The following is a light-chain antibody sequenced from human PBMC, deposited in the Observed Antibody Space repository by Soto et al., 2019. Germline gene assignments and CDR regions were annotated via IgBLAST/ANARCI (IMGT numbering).Light chain of an antibody. V-gene: IGLV2-14*01. CDR1: SSDFGDSTY. CDR2: DVN. CDR3: TSYTRSGLIV. J-gene: IGLJ1*01. Sequence: QSVLTQPASVSGSPGQSITVSCTGTSSDFGDSTYVSWYQQHPGKAPRLIIYDVNNRPSGVAARFSASRSGNTASLTISGLLAEDEADYYCTSYTRSGLIVFGTGTKVTVL.